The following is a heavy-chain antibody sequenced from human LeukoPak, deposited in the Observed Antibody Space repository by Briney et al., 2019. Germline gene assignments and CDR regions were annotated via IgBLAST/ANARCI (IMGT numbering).Heavy chain of an antibody. CDR3: ALQYYWFDP. V-gene: IGHV4-38-2*02. CDR1: GYSISSGYY. J-gene: IGHJ5*02. Sequence: SETLSLTCTVSGYSISSGYYWGWIRQPPGKGLEWIGSIYHSGSTYYNPSLKSRVTISVDTSKNQFSLKLSSVTAADTAVYYCALQYYWFDPWGQGTLVTVSS. D-gene: IGHD3-10*01. CDR2: IYHSGST.